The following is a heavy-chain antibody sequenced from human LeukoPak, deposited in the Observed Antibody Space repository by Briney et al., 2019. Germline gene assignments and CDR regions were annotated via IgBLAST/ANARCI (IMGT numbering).Heavy chain of an antibody. Sequence: GGSLRLSCAASGFTFSSYGMHWVRQAPGEGLEWVAVISYDGTIKYYADSVKGRFTVSRDNSKNTLYLQVNSLRAEDTAVYYCANYGDRYYFDSWGQGTLVTVSS. J-gene: IGHJ4*02. D-gene: IGHD4-17*01. CDR1: GFTFSSYG. CDR2: ISYDGTIK. V-gene: IGHV3-30*18. CDR3: ANYGDRYYFDS.